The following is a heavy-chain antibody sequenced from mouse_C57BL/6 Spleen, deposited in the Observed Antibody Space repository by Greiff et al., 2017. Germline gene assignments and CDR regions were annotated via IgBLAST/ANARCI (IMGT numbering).Heavy chain of an antibody. Sequence: QVQLQQPGAELVKPGASVKMSCKASGYTFTSYWITWVKQRPGQGLEWLGDIYPGSGSTNYNEKFKSKATLTVDTSSSTAYMQLSSLTSEDSAVYYCARYSDYDEGFDYWGQGTTLTVSS. CDR1: GYTFTSYW. CDR2: IYPGSGST. D-gene: IGHD2-4*01. CDR3: ARYSDYDEGFDY. J-gene: IGHJ2*01. V-gene: IGHV1-55*01.